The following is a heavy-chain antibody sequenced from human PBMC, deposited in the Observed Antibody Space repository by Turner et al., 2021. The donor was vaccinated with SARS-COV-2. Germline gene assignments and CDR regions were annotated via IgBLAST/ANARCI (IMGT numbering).Heavy chain of an antibody. CDR2: IYYTGSA. V-gene: IGHV4-39*01. CDR3: ARLGFCSGGSCSFDH. CDR1: GGSIYSSSYY. D-gene: IGHD2-15*01. Sequence: QLQLQESGPGLVKPSETLSLTCSVSGGSIYSSSYYWGWVRQPPGKGLEWLGTIYYTGSAYYNPSLKSRVAISVRTSTNQFSLKLRSVTAADTAVYHCARLGFCSGGSCSFDHWGQGTLVTVS. J-gene: IGHJ4*02.